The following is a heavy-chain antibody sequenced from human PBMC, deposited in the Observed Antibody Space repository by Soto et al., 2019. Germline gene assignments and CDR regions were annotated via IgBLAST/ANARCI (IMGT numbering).Heavy chain of an antibody. CDR3: AKDRDEQFRGGMDV. Sequence: QVQLVESGGGVVQPGRSLRLSCAASGFTFSRYGMHWVRQAPGKGLEWVAVISYDGSNKYYADSVKGRFTISRDNSKNTLYLQMNSLRAEDTAVYYCAKDRDEQFRGGMDVWGQGTTVTVSS. CDR1: GFTFSRYG. CDR2: ISYDGSNK. J-gene: IGHJ6*02. V-gene: IGHV3-30*18. D-gene: IGHD3-10*01.